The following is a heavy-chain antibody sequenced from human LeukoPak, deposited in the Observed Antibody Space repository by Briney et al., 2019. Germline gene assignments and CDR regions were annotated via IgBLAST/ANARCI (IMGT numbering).Heavy chain of an antibody. Sequence: GPTLVKPTQSLTLTCTFSGFSLSSSGVGVGWIRQPPGKGLEWLALIYWDGDKRYSPSLRSKLPLPKDTYQKQVVLTMTNMDPVDTATYYCAHRPPPYSDYDYRGYFDYWGQGTLVTVSS. J-gene: IGHJ4*02. V-gene: IGHV2-5*02. D-gene: IGHD5-12*01. CDR3: AHRPPPYSDYDYRGYFDY. CDR1: GFSLSSSGVG. CDR2: IYWDGDK.